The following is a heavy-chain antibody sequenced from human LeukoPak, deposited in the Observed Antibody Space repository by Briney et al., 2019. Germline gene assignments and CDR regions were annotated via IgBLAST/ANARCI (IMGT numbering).Heavy chain of an antibody. CDR3: ARDMRAAAANRYYYYGMDV. J-gene: IGHJ6*02. V-gene: IGHV3-7*01. D-gene: IGHD6-13*01. CDR1: GFTFSSYW. Sequence: PGGSLRLSCAASGFTFSSYWMSWVRQAPGKGLEWVANIKQDGSVKYYVDSVKGRFTISRDNAKNSLYLQMNSLRAEDTAVYYCARDMRAAAANRYYYYGMDVWGQGTTVTVSS. CDR2: IKQDGSVK.